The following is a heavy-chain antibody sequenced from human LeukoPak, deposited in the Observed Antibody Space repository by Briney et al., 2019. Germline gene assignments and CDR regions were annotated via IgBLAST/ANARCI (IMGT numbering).Heavy chain of an antibody. V-gene: IGHV4-31*03. Sequence: SETLSLTCTVSGGSISSGGYYWSWIRQHPGKGLEWIGYIYYSGSTYYNPSLKSRVTISVDTSKNQFSLKLSSVTAADTAVYYCATYFRNWGWNWLDPWGQGTLVTVSS. J-gene: IGHJ5*02. CDR1: GGSISSGGYY. D-gene: IGHD7-27*01. CDR3: ATYFRNWGWNWLDP. CDR2: IYYSGST.